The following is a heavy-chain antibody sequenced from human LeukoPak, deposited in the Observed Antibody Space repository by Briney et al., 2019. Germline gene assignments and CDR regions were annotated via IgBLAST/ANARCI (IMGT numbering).Heavy chain of an antibody. D-gene: IGHD1-26*01. CDR2: IYYSGNS. CDR1: GGSISSSSYY. J-gene: IGHJ2*01. Sequence: SETLSLTCTVSGGSISSSSYYWGWIRQPPGKGLEWIGSIYYSGNSYYNPSLKSRVTMSVDTSKNQFSLKVSSVTAADTAVYYCAGPAGTYWYFDLWGRGTLVTVSS. V-gene: IGHV4-39*07. CDR3: AGPAGTYWYFDL.